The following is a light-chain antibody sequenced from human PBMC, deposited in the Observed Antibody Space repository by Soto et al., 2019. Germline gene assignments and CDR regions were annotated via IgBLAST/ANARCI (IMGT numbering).Light chain of an antibody. CDR1: HSISNF. CDR2: ASF. CDR3: QQNDITPYT. J-gene: IGKJ2*01. Sequence: DIQMTQSPSLSVSVGDKVTITCLASHSISNFLHWYQQKAGKAPKLLIYASFNLQSGVPSRFSGSRSGTEFTLTISSLQPEDIATYYCQQNDITPYTFGQGTKLEIK. V-gene: IGKV1-39*01.